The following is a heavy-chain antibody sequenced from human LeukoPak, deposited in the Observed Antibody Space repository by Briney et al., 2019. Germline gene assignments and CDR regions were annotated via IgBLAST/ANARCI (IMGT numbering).Heavy chain of an antibody. CDR3: ATSEQNNYYGSGSFDY. CDR2: IIPIFGTA. J-gene: IGHJ4*02. Sequence: SVKVSCKASGGTFSSYAISWVRQAPGQGLEWMGGIIPIFGTANYAQKFQGRVTITTDESTSTAYMELSSLRSEDTAVYYCATSEQNNYYGSGSFDYWGQGTLVTVSS. CDR1: GGTFSSYA. V-gene: IGHV1-69*05. D-gene: IGHD3-10*01.